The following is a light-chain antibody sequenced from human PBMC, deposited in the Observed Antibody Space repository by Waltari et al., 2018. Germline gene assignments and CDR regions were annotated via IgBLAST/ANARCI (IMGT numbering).Light chain of an antibody. CDR2: AAS. Sequence: DLQMTQSPSSLSASVGDRVTISCRASKNIRSYLSWYQQKPGIAPKLVIYAASTLQSGVPSRFSGSGSGTNFTLPITSLQAEDFATYFCQASYTTPYSFGQGTKVEIK. CDR1: KNIRSY. J-gene: IGKJ2*03. CDR3: QASYTTPYS. V-gene: IGKV1-39*01.